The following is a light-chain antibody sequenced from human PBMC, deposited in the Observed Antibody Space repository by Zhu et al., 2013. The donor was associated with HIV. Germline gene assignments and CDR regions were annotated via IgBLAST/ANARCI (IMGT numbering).Light chain of an antibody. Sequence: DIQMTQSPSSLSASVGDTVTITCRTSEGISSHLAWFQVKPGKAPKSLIYGASTLQSGVPSRFSGSGSGTDFTLTITCLQSEDFATYYCLQYNTYPRTFGQGTKVEIK. CDR1: EGISSH. J-gene: IGKJ1*01. CDR2: GAS. CDR3: LQYNTYPRT. V-gene: IGKV1-16*01.